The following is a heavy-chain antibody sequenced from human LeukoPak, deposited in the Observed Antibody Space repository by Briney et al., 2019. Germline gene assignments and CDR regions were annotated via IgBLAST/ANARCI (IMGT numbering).Heavy chain of an antibody. CDR2: IIPIFGTA. J-gene: IGHJ4*02. V-gene: IGHV1-69*01. Sequence: SVKVSCKASGGTFSSYAISWVRQAPGQGLEWMGGIIPIFGTANYAQKFQGRVTITADESTSTAYMELSSLRSDDTAVYYCASMGDPEASFDYWGQGTLVTVSS. CDR3: ASMGDPEASFDY. D-gene: IGHD3-16*01. CDR1: GGTFSSYA.